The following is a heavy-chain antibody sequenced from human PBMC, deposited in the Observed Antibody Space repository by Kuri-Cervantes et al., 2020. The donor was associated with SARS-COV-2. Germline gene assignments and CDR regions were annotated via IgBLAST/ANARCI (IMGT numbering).Heavy chain of an antibody. Sequence: GESLKISCAASGFTFSSYAMNWVRQAPGKGLEWVSSLSGSGISTYYAGSVKGRFTISRDNSKNTVYLQMNSLRADDTALYYCAKGQTTVPIGYYYMDVWGKGTTVTVSS. CDR1: GFTFSSYA. CDR2: LSGSGIST. V-gene: IGHV3-23*01. J-gene: IGHJ6*03. CDR3: AKGQTTVPIGYYYMDV. D-gene: IGHD4-11*01.